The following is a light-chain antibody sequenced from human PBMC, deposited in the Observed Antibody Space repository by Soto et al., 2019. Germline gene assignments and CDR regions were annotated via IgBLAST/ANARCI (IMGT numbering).Light chain of an antibody. CDR3: QQYNKWAHT. CDR2: GAS. V-gene: IGKV3-15*01. J-gene: IGKJ1*01. Sequence: EAVVTQSPATLSVSPGEVATLSCRASQNVATNIDWDQQRPGQAPRLLIYGASKRAIGLPARFSGSGSGTVFALTSTRLQSEVFAVYYSQQYNKWAHTFGEGIKVEI. CDR1: QNVATN.